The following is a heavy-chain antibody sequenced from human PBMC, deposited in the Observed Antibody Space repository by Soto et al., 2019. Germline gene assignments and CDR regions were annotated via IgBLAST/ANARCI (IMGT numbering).Heavy chain of an antibody. CDR2: IYSGGST. V-gene: IGHV3-66*01. J-gene: IGHJ4*02. D-gene: IGHD4-17*01. CDR3: ARGDYGGHGGLDY. Sequence: EVQLVESGGGLVQPGGSLRLSCAASGFTVSSNYMSWVRQAPGKGLEWVSVIYSGGSTYYADSVKGRFTISRDNSKNTLYLQMNSLRAEDTAVYYCARGDYGGHGGLDYWGQGTLVTFSS. CDR1: GFTVSSNY.